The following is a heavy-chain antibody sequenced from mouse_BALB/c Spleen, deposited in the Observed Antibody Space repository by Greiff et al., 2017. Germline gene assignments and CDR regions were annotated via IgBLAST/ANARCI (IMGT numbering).Heavy chain of an antibody. CDR2: INPSTGYT. CDR1: GYTFTSYW. D-gene: IGHD2-3*01. Sequence: QVQLQQSGAELAKPGASVKMSCKASGYTFTSYWMHWVKQRPGQGLEWIGYINPSTGYTEYNQKFKDKATLTADKSSSTAYMQLSSLTSEDSAVYYCARAGVYDGYYGGYWGQGTTLTVSS. V-gene: IGHV1-7*01. CDR3: ARAGVYDGYYGGY. J-gene: IGHJ2*01.